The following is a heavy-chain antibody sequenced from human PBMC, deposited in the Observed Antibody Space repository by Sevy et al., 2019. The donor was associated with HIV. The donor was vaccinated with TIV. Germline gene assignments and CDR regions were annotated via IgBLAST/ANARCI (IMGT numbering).Heavy chain of an antibody. Sequence: GGSLRLSCAASGFSFSSYGMHWVRQAPGKGLEWMSYIQYDGSNKDYADSVKGRFTISRDNSKNTLYVQMNSLRVEDRGVFYCVKEGGGEGGDHWGQGTLVTVSS. CDR3: VKEGGGEGGDH. D-gene: IGHD2-21*01. V-gene: IGHV3-30*02. CDR2: IQYDGSNK. J-gene: IGHJ4*02. CDR1: GFSFSSYG.